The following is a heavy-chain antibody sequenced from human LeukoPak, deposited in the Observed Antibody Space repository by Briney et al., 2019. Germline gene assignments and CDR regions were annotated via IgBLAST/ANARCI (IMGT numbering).Heavy chain of an antibody. Sequence: GGSLRLSCAASGFTFSSYGMHWVRQAPGKGLEWVAVIWYDGSNKYYADSVKGRFTISRDNSKNTLYLQMNSLRAEDTAVYYCAREICSSTSCYYYYYYYGMDVWGQGTTVTVSS. CDR3: AREICSSTSCYYYYYYYGMDV. J-gene: IGHJ6*02. D-gene: IGHD2-2*01. CDR1: GFTFSSYG. V-gene: IGHV3-33*01. CDR2: IWYDGSNK.